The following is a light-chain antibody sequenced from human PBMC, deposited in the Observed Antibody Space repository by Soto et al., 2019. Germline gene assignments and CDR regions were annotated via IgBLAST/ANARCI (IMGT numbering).Light chain of an antibody. J-gene: IGLJ1*01. CDR2: GVN. Sequence: QSVLTQPASVSGSPGQSITISCTGTSSDVGSYNLVSWYQQHPGKAPKLMIHGVNKRPSGVSNRFSGSKSGNTASLTISGLQAEDEADYYCCSYAGISTFYVFGTGTKVTVL. CDR1: SSDVGSYNL. CDR3: CSYAGISTFYV. V-gene: IGLV2-23*02.